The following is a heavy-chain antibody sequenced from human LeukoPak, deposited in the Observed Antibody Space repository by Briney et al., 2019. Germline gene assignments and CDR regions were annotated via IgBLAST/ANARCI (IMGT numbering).Heavy chain of an antibody. D-gene: IGHD3-10*01. CDR3: ARDGSGSYSDY. Sequence: GGSLRLSCAASGFTFSSYSMNWVRQAPGKGLEWVSSISSSSSYIYYEDSVKGRFTISRDNAKNSLYLQMNSLRAEDTAVYYCARDGSGSYSDYWGQGTLVTVSS. J-gene: IGHJ4*02. CDR1: GFTFSSYS. CDR2: ISSSSSYI. V-gene: IGHV3-21*04.